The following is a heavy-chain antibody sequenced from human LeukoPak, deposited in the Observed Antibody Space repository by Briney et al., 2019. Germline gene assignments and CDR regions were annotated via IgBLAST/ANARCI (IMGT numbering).Heavy chain of an antibody. CDR1: DFTVSSSH. CDR2: IYRAGGT. J-gene: IGHJ4*02. D-gene: IGHD4-17*01. CDR3: ARADDGFAY. Sequence: GGSLRLSCAASDFTVSSSHMSWVRQAPGQGLEWVSLIYRAGGTHYADSVKGRFAISRDNFRNTLYLQMNSLRTEDTAFYYCARADDGFAYWGQGILVTVSS. V-gene: IGHV3-53*01.